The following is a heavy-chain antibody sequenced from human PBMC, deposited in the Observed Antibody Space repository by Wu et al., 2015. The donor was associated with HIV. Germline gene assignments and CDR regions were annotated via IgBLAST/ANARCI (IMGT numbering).Heavy chain of an antibody. CDR3: ARGPTGSQSYFDY. Sequence: QVQLVQSGAEVKKPGASVKVSCKTSGYTFSNYTISWVRQAPGKGLEWMGWISGVRQAPGQGLEWLGWTSNYNGDTNYAEKFHGRVSMKKDQYTGTAYMELRSLTSDDTAIYYCARGPTGSQSYFDYWGQGTLVSVSS. V-gene: IGHV1-18*03. J-gene: IGHJ4*02. CDR2: VRQAPGQGLEWLGWTSNYNGDT. CDR1: GYTFSNYT. D-gene: IGHD1-26*01.